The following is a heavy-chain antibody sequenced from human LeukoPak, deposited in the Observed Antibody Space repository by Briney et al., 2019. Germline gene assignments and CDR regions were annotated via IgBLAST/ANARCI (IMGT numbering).Heavy chain of an antibody. CDR1: GFTFSSFW. V-gene: IGHV3-74*01. CDR3: AREADCSGGGCYRGAFDI. CDR2: INSDGSST. D-gene: IGHD2-15*01. J-gene: IGHJ3*02. Sequence: GGSLRLSCAASGFTFSSFWVHWVRQAPGKGLVWISRINSDGSSTNYADSVKGRFTISRDNAKNTLYLQMNSLRAEDTAVYYCAREADCSGGGCYRGAFDIWGQGTMVAVSS.